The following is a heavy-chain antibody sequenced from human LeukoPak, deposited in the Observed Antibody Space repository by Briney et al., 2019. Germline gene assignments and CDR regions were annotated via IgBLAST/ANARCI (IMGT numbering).Heavy chain of an antibody. CDR1: GGSVSTHY. CDR3: ARDLTTVTKGFDI. Sequence: SETLSLTCSISGGSVSTHYWTWIRQPPGKGLEWIGYVLYNGITNYNPSLRGRITISVDTSQNQFSLSLGSVTAADTAVYYCARDLTTVTKGFDIWGQGTMVTVSS. J-gene: IGHJ3*02. V-gene: IGHV4-59*02. CDR2: VLYNGIT. D-gene: IGHD4-17*01.